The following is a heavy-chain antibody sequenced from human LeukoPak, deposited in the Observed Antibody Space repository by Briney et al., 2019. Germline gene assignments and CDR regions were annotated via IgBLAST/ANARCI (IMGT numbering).Heavy chain of an antibody. D-gene: IGHD3-10*01. CDR3: AREITMVRGVTHDAFDI. CDR2: INSDGSST. J-gene: IGHJ3*02. Sequence: GGSLRLSCAASGFTFSSYWMHRVRQAPGKGLVWVSRINSDGSSTSYADSVKGRFTISRDNAKNTLYLQMNSLRAEDTAVYYCAREITMVRGVTHDAFDIWGQGTMVTVSS. CDR1: GFTFSSYW. V-gene: IGHV3-74*01.